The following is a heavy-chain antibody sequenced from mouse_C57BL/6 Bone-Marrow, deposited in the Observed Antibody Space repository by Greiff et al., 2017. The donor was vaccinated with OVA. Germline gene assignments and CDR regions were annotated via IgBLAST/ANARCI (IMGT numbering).Heavy chain of an antibody. J-gene: IGHJ1*03. CDR3: ARRYYGSSGYFDV. V-gene: IGHV5-12*01. D-gene: IGHD1-1*01. Sequence: VKLVESGGGLVQPGGSLKLSCAASGFTFSDSYMYWVRQTPEKRLEWVAYISNGGGSTYYPDTVKGRFTISRDNAKNTLYLQMSRLKSEDTAMYYCARRYYGSSGYFDVWGTGTTVTVSS. CDR2: ISNGGGST. CDR1: GFTFSDSY.